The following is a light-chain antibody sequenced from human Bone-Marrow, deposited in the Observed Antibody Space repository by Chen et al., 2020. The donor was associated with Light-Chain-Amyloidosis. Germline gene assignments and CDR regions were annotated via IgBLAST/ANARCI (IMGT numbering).Light chain of an antibody. CDR1: NIGSTS. V-gene: IGLV3-21*02. J-gene: IGLJ3*02. Sequence: SYVLTQPSSVSVAPGQTATIACGGNNIGSTSVHWYQQTPGQAPLLLVYDDSDRPSGIPERLSGSNSGNTATLTISRVEAGDEADYYCQVWDRSSDRPVFGGGTKLTVL. CDR2: DDS. CDR3: QVWDRSSDRPV.